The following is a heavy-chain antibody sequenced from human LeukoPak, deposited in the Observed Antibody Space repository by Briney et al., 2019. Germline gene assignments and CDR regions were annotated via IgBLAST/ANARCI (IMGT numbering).Heavy chain of an antibody. V-gene: IGHV5-51*01. CDR3: ARLLVRGVAPKYYYYGMDV. D-gene: IGHD3-10*01. CDR1: GYSFTSYW. Sequence: GESLKISCKGSGYSFTSYWIGWVRQMPGKGLEWMGIIYPGDSDTRYSPSFQGQVTISADKSISTAYLQWSSLKASDTAMYYCARLLVRGVAPKYYYYGMDVWGKGTTVTVSS. CDR2: IYPGDSDT. J-gene: IGHJ6*04.